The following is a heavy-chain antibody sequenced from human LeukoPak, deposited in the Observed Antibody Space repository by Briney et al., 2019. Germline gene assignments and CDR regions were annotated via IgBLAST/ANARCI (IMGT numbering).Heavy chain of an antibody. CDR3: ARGGLDTATGSMTFGY. CDR1: GFTFSSYE. CDR2: ISSSGSTI. J-gene: IGHJ4*02. D-gene: IGHD5-18*01. Sequence: PGGSLRLSCAASGFTFSSYEMNWVRQAPGKGLEWVSYISSSGSTIYYADSVKGRFTISRDNAKNSLYLQMNSLKAEDTAVYYCARGGLDTATGSMTFGYWGQGTLVTVSS. V-gene: IGHV3-48*03.